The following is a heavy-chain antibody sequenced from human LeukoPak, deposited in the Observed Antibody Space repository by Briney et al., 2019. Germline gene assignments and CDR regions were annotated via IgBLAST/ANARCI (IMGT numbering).Heavy chain of an antibody. CDR2: VRYDGSDK. D-gene: IGHD2/OR15-2a*01. Sequence: HPGGSLRLSCAASGFTFSSYGMHWVRQAPGKGLVRVAFVRYDGSDKYYADSVKGRFTISRDNSKNTLSLQMNILRPEDTAVYYCAKAFPSDPFHHWGQGTLVTVSS. CDR3: AKAFPSDPFHH. J-gene: IGHJ1*01. CDR1: GFTFSSYG. V-gene: IGHV3-30*02.